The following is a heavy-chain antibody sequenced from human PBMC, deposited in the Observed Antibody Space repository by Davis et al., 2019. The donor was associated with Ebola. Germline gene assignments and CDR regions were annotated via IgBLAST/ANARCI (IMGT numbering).Heavy chain of an antibody. J-gene: IGHJ4*02. CDR3: ARAVVVPGPYYFDY. Sequence: PGGSLRLSCAASGFTVSSNYMSWVRQAPGKGLEWVSSISSSSSYIYYADSVKGRFTISRDNAKNSLYLQMNSLRAEDTAVYYCARAVVVPGPYYFDYWGQGTLVTVSS. CDR1: GFTVSSNY. CDR2: ISSSSSYI. D-gene: IGHD2-2*01. V-gene: IGHV3-21*04.